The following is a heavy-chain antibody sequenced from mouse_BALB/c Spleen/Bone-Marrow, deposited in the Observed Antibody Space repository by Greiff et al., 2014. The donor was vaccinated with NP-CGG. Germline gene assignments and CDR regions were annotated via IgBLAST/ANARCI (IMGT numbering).Heavy chain of an antibody. CDR3: APYYYGSSQFAY. D-gene: IGHD1-1*01. CDR1: GFNIKDTY. J-gene: IGHJ3*01. V-gene: IGHV14-3*02. CDR2: IDPANGNT. Sequence: EVKLKQSGAELVKPGASVKLSCTASGFNIKDTYMHWVKQRPEQGLAWIGRIDPANGNTKYDPKFQGKATITAATSSNTAYLQLSSRTSEDTAVYYCAPYYYGSSQFAYWGQGTLVTVSA.